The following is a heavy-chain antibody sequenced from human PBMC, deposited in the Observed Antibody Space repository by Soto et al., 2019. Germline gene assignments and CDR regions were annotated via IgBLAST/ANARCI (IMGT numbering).Heavy chain of an antibody. CDR3: AKDRTIAAAGIKGFFDH. CDR1: GFTFSSYG. CDR2: ISYDGSNK. J-gene: IGHJ4*02. Sequence: QVQLVESGGGVVQPGRSLRLSCAASGFTFSSYGMHWVRRAPGKGLEWVAVISYDGSNKSYADSVKGRFTISRDHSKNTLYLQMNSLGAEDTAVYYCAKDRTIAAAGIKGFFDHWGQGTLVTVSS. D-gene: IGHD6-13*01. V-gene: IGHV3-30*18.